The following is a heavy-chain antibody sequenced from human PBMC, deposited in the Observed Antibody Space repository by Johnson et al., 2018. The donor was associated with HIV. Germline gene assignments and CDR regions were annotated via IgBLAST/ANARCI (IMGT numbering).Heavy chain of an antibody. J-gene: IGHJ3*02. CDR1: EFPFNSYA. Sequence: QVQLVESRGGVVQPGRSLRLSCAASEFPFNSYAMHWVRQAPGQGLAWVAVLSYHGSNKYYAHSVKGRFSISRDNSKNTLYLQMNSLRAEDTAVYYCAGGGPYGSGNYWNQRALDIWGQGTMVTVSS. CDR2: LSYHGSNK. CDR3: AGGGPYGSGNYWNQRALDI. D-gene: IGHD3-10*01. V-gene: IGHV3-30*04.